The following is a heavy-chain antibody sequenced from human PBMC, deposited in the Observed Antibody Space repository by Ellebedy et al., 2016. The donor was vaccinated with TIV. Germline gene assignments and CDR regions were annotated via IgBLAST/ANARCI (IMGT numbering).Heavy chain of an antibody. CDR2: ISGSGGST. CDR1: GFTFSSYA. Sequence: GESLKISXAASGFTFSSYAMSWVRQAPGKGLEWVSAISGSGGSTYYADSVKGRFTISRDNSKNTLYLQMNSLRAEDTAVYYCAKGPYSSGWYAGNKEPGFNSYFDYWGQGTLVTVSS. V-gene: IGHV3-23*01. D-gene: IGHD6-19*01. J-gene: IGHJ4*02. CDR3: AKGPYSSGWYAGNKEPGFNSYFDY.